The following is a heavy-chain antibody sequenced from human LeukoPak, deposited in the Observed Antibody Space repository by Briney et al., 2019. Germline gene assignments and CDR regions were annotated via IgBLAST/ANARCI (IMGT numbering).Heavy chain of an antibody. CDR1: GFTFSIYT. V-gene: IGHV3-48*01. Sequence: PGGSLRLSCAASGFTFSIYTMNWVRQAPGKGLEWVSYISSSSSTIYYADSVKGRFTISRDNAKNSLYLQMNSLRAEHTAVYYCARESGYKGLGFDYWGQGTLVTVSS. D-gene: IGHD5-12*01. CDR3: ARESGYKGLGFDY. CDR2: ISSSSSTI. J-gene: IGHJ4*02.